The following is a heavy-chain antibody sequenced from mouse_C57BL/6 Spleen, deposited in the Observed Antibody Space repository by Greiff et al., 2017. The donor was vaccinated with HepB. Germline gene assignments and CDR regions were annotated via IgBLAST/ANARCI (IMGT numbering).Heavy chain of an antibody. D-gene: IGHD1-1*02. J-gene: IGHJ4*01. CDR1: GYTFTSYW. V-gene: IGHV1-59*01. Sequence: QVQLQQPGAELVRPGTSVKWSCKASGYTFTSYWMHWVKQRPGQGLEWIGVIDPSDSYTNDNQKFKGKATWTVDTSSSTAYMQLSSLTSEDSAVYYCSRIHYGGYAMDYWGQGTSFTVSS. CDR2: IDPSDSYT. CDR3: SRIHYGGYAMDY.